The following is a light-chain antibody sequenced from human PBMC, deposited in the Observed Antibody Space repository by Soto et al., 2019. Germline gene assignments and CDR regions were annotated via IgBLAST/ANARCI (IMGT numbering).Light chain of an antibody. V-gene: IGKV3-15*01. CDR3: QQYNNWRRT. CDR1: QSVSSN. CDR2: GAS. J-gene: IGKJ1*01. Sequence: VRTVYQETLSVSPGERATLSCRASQSVSSNLAWYQQKPGQAPRLLIYGASTRATGIPARFSGSGSGTEFTLTISSLQSEDFAVYYCQQYNNWRRTFGQGTKVDIK.